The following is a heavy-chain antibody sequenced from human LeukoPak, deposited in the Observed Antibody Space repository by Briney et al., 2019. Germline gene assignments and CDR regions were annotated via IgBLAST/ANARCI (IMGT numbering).Heavy chain of an antibody. CDR3: AKDGGLWVSAHWGDS. CDR1: GFTFSSYT. J-gene: IGHJ4*02. V-gene: IGHV3-23*01. D-gene: IGHD7-27*01. Sequence: GGCLRLSCAASGFTFSSYTMSWVRQAPGKGLEWVSTITTSDGNTYYADSVKGRFTVSRDNSKNTLFLQMNSLRAEDTAVYYCAKDGGLWVSAHWGDSWGRGTLVTVSS. CDR2: ITTSDGNT.